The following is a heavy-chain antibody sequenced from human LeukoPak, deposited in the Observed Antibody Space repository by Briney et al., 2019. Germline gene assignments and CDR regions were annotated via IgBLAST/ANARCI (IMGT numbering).Heavy chain of an antibody. D-gene: IGHD6-13*01. J-gene: IGHJ5*02. CDR2: IYYYGST. CDR1: GGSISSYY. Sequence: SETLSLTCTVSGGSISSYYWSWIRQPPGKGLEWIGYIYYYGSTNYNPSLKSRVTISVDTSKNQFSLKLSSVTAADTAVYYCARDRAAATYNWFDPWGQGTLVTVSS. CDR3: ARDRAAATYNWFDP. V-gene: IGHV4-59*01.